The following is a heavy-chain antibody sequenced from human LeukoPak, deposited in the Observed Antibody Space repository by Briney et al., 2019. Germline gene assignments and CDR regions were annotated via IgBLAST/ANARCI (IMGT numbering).Heavy chain of an antibody. CDR2: ISGSGGST. Sequence: GGLRLSCAASGFTFSSYAMSWVRQAPGKGLEWVSAISGSGGSTYYADAVKGRFTISRDNSKNTLYLQMNSLRAEDTAVYYCAKQTVAGNQHWGQGTLVTVSS. J-gene: IGHJ1*01. CDR3: AKQTVAGNQH. CDR1: GFTFSSYA. D-gene: IGHD6-19*01. V-gene: IGHV3-23*01.